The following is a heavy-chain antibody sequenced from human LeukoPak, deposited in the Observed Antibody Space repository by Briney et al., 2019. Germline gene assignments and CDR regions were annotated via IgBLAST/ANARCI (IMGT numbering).Heavy chain of an antibody. V-gene: IGHV3-73*01. Sequence: GGSLRLSCAASGFTLTGSAMHWVRQASGKGLEWVGRIRSKANSYATAYAASVKGRFTISRDDSKNTAYLQMSSLKTEDTAVYYCTRHGDYYGSGSYSRDVWGKGTTVTVSS. CDR2: IRSKANSYAT. J-gene: IGHJ6*04. CDR3: TRHGDYYGSGSYSRDV. D-gene: IGHD3-10*01. CDR1: GFTLTGSA.